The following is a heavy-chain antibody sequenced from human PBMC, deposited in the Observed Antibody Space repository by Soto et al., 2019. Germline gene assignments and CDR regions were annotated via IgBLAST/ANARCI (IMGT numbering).Heavy chain of an antibody. V-gene: IGHV3-7*03. Sequence: EVQLVESGGGLGQPGGSLRLSCAGSGFTFSRYWMTWVRQAPGKGLEWVANIKEDGSEKYYADSVKGRFTISRDNAKNSLYLQMNSLRAEDTAVYYCARGFGTFSNYRGQGTLVTVSS. CDR2: IKEDGSEK. D-gene: IGHD3-16*01. CDR1: GFTFSRYW. CDR3: ARGFGTFSNY. J-gene: IGHJ4*02.